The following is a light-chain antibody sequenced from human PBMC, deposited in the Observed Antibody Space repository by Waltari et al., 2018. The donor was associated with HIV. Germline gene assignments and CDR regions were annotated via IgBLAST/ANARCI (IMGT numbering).Light chain of an antibody. CDR3: QQRSSWPLT. CDR1: QSVRSL. Sequence: EFVLTQSPATLSFSPGERATLSCGASQSVRSLIAWYQQKPGQAPRLLIYDASNRATGIPPRFSGSGSGTDFTLTISSLEPEDFAVYYCQQRSSWPLTFGGGTKVEIK. V-gene: IGKV3-11*01. J-gene: IGKJ4*01. CDR2: DAS.